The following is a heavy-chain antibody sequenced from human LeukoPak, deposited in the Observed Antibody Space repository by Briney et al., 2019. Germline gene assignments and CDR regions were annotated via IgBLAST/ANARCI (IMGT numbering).Heavy chain of an antibody. CDR3: AKEREGFYFDY. CDR2: ISGSGGST. D-gene: IGHD1-26*01. Sequence: GGSLRLSCAASGFTFSSYSMNWVRQAPRKGLEWVSGISGSGGSTYYADSVKGRFTISRDNSKNMLYLQMNGLRAEDTAVYYCAKEREGFYFDYWGHGTLVTVSS. V-gene: IGHV3-23*01. CDR1: GFTFSSYS. J-gene: IGHJ4*01.